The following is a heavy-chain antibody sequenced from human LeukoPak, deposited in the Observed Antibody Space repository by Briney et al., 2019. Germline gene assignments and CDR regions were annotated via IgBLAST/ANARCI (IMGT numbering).Heavy chain of an antibody. J-gene: IGHJ5*02. D-gene: IGHD6-19*01. CDR1: GFTFSSYA. CDR3: AKDGDIGSSGWYGWFDP. CDR2: ISGSGGST. V-gene: IGHV3-23*01. Sequence: PGGSLRLSCAASGFTFSSYAMSWVRQAPGKGLEWVSAISGSGGSTYYADSVKGRFTISRDNSKNTLYLQMNSLRAEDTAVYYCAKDGDIGSSGWYGWFDPWGQGTLVTVSS.